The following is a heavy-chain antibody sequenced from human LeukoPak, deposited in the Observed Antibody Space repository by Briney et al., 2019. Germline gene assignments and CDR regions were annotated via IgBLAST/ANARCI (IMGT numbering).Heavy chain of an antibody. D-gene: IGHD3-9*01. CDR2: IYYSGST. J-gene: IGHJ4*02. CDR1: GGSISSYY. CDR3: ARGRDILTGYYTDFDY. Sequence: SETLSLTCTVSGGSISSYYWSWIRQPPGKGLEWIGYIYYSGSTNYHPSLKSRVTISVDTSKNQFSLKLSSVTAADTAVYYCARGRDILTGYYTDFDYWGQGTLVTVSS. V-gene: IGHV4-59*01.